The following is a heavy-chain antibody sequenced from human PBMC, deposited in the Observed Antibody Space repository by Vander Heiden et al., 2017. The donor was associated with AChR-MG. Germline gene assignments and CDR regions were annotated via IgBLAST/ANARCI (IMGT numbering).Heavy chain of an antibody. D-gene: IGHD2-2*01. Sequence: QVQLVQSGAEVKKPGSSVKVSCKASGGTFSSYAISWVRQAPGQGLGWMGGIIPILCTANYAQKFQGRVTITADESTSTAYMELSSLRSEDTAVYYCARSGGVPATYYYYYYMDVWGKGTTVTVAS. CDR2: IIPILCTA. J-gene: IGHJ6*03. V-gene: IGHV1-69*01. CDR3: ARSGGVPATYYYYYYMDV. CDR1: GGTFSSYA.